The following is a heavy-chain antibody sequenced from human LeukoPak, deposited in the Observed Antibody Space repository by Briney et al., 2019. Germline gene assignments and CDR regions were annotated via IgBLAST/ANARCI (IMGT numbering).Heavy chain of an antibody. CDR1: GFIFSNYG. D-gene: IGHD6-25*01. CDR3: ATVSGRNGKDGFYYYYMDV. Sequence: GGSLRLSCAASGFIFSNYGMHWVRQAPGKGLEWVAVISYDGTDKYHADSVKGRFTISRDNSKNTLYLQMNSLRPEDTAVYYCATVSGRNGKDGFYYYYMDVWGNGTTVTVSS. CDR2: ISYDGTDK. J-gene: IGHJ6*03. V-gene: IGHV3-30*03.